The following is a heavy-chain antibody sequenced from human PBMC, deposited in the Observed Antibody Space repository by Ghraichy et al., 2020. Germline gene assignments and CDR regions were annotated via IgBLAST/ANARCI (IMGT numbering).Heavy chain of an antibody. J-gene: IGHJ4*02. CDR3: ARDLYYDFWSGYSAFDY. CDR1: GFTFSSYS. V-gene: IGHV3-48*01. D-gene: IGHD3-3*01. CDR2: ISSSSSTI. Sequence: GESLNISCAASGFTFSSYSMNWVRQAPGKGLEWVSYISSSSSTIYYADSVKGRFTISRDNAKNSLYLQMNSLRAEDTAVYYCARDLYYDFWSGYSAFDYWGQGALVTVSS.